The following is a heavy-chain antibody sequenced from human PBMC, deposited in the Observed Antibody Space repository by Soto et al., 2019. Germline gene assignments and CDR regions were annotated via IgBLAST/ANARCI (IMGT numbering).Heavy chain of an antibody. Sequence: SETLSLTCTVSGGSISSYYWSWIRQPPGKGLEWIGYIYYSGSTNYNPSLKSRVTISVDTSKHQFSLKLSSVTAADTAVYYCARYSSSSGRQAGDYYYYGMDVWGQGTTVTVSS. CDR3: ARYSSSSGRQAGDYYYYGMDV. J-gene: IGHJ6*02. CDR2: IYYSGST. CDR1: GGSISSYY. D-gene: IGHD6-6*01. V-gene: IGHV4-59*01.